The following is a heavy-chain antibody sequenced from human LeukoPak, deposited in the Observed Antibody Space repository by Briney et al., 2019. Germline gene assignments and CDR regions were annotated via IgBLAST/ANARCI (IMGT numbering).Heavy chain of an antibody. CDR3: ARVDIPMAGHAFDI. Sequence: TLSLTCTVSGGSISSGSYYWSWIRQPAGRGLEWIGLIYTSGSTNYNPSLRSRATILLDTSKNQFSLNLNSVTAADTAVYYCARVDIPMAGHAFDIWGQGTMVTVSS. CDR1: GGSISSGSYY. J-gene: IGHJ3*02. V-gene: IGHV4-61*02. D-gene: IGHD5-18*01. CDR2: IYTSGST.